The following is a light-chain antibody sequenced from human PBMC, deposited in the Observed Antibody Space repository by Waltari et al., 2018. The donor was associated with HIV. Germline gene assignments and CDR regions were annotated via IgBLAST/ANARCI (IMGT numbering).Light chain of an antibody. CDR1: SNDGGPYDY. J-gene: IGLJ2*01. CDR3: TSYAGSDNLML. CDR2: EVY. Sequence: QSALTQPPTASGSPGQSVTSSCSGNSNDGGPYDYVSRYLQHPDKAPRLIIYEVYKRPSGVPDRFSGSKSGNTASLTVSGLQAEDEADYYCTSYAGSDNLMLFGGGTKVTVL. V-gene: IGLV2-8*01.